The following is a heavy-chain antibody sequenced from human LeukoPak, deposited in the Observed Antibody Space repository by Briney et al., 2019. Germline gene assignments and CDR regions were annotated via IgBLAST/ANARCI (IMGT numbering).Heavy chain of an antibody. CDR2: ISGSGRNT. CDR1: GFTFSSYA. D-gene: IGHD6-19*01. J-gene: IGHJ4*02. CDR3: AKDLYAVAGKGDS. V-gene: IGHV3-23*01. Sequence: GGSLRLSCAASGFTFSSYAMSWVRQAPGKGLEWVSTISGSGRNTYYADSVKGRFTISRDNSKSTLYLQMNSLKAEDTAVYYCAKDLYAVAGKGDSWGQGTLVTVSS.